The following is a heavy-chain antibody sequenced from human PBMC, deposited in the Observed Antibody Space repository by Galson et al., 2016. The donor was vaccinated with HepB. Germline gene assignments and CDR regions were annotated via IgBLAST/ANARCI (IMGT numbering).Heavy chain of an antibody. J-gene: IGHJ4*02. CDR3: ARDEIIGTTGDY. CDR2: IHSGGDT. Sequence: LRLSCAASGFSVGGHYMTWVRQAPGKGLEWVSVIHSGGDTYYADSVKGRFTISRDNSKNTVYLQMNSLRAEDTAVYYCARDEIIGTTGDYWGQGTLVTVSS. D-gene: IGHD1-7*01. V-gene: IGHV3-53*01. CDR1: GFSVGGHY.